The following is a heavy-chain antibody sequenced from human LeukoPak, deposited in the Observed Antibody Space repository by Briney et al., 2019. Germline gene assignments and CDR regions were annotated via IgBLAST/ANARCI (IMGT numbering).Heavy chain of an antibody. J-gene: IGHJ4*02. CDR2: IYYSGST. Sequence: SQTLSLTCTVSGGSISSGGYYWSWIRQHPGEGLEWIGYIYYSGSTYHNPSLKSRVTISVDTSKNQFSLKLSSVTAADTAVYYCARDRTDSSGYYYFDYWGQGTLVTVSS. CDR3: ARDRTDSSGYYYFDY. CDR1: GGSISSGGYY. V-gene: IGHV4-31*03. D-gene: IGHD3-22*01.